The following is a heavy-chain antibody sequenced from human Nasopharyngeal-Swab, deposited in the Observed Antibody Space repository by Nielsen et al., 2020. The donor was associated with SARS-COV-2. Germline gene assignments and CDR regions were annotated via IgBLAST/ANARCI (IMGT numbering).Heavy chain of an antibody. CDR1: GFTFSSYW. Sequence: GSLRLSCAASGFTFSSYWMSWVRQAPGKGLEWVANIKKDGSEKYYVDSVKGRFTISRDNAKNSLYLQMNSLRAEDTAVYYCARDSDIPYSGYGMDVWGQGTTVTVSS. D-gene: IGHD6-13*01. J-gene: IGHJ6*02. CDR2: IKKDGSEK. V-gene: IGHV3-7*01. CDR3: ARDSDIPYSGYGMDV.